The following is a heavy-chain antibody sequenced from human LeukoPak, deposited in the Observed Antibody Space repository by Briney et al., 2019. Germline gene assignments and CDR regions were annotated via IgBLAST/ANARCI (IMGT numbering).Heavy chain of an antibody. CDR2: INPNSGGI. V-gene: IGHV1-2*02. CDR3: ARGLGSSWYIRLYYMDV. D-gene: IGHD6-13*01. CDR1: GYTFTGYY. Sequence: ASVKVSCKASGYTFTGYYMHWVRQAPGQGLEWMGWINPNSGGINYAQKFQGRVTMTRDTSISTAYMELSRLRSDDTAVYYCARGLGSSWYIRLYYMDVWGKGTTVTVSS. J-gene: IGHJ6*03.